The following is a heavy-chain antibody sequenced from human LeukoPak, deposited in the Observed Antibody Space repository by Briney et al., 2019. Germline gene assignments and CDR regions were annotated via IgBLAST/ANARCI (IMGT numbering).Heavy chain of an antibody. CDR1: GGSISSSSYY. Sequence: TSETLSLTCTVSGGSISSSSYYWGWTRQPPGKGLEWIGSIYYSGSTYYNPSLKSRVTISVDTSKNQFSLKLSSVTAADTAVYYCARHEAPGLYYDSSGYFGYWGQGTLVTVSS. V-gene: IGHV4-39*01. D-gene: IGHD3-22*01. CDR2: IYYSGST. J-gene: IGHJ4*02. CDR3: ARHEAPGLYYDSSGYFGY.